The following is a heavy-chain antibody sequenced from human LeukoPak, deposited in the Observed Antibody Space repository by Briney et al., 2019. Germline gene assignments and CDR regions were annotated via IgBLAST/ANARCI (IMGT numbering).Heavy chain of an antibody. CDR3: ARDGGNDYDILTGYYSGYYFDD. D-gene: IGHD3-9*01. CDR1: GGSFSGYY. J-gene: IGHJ4*02. Sequence: SETLSLTCAVYGGSFSGYYWSWIRQPPGKGLEWIGEINHSGSTNYNPSLKSRVTISVDTSKNQFSLKLSSVTAADTAVYYCARDGGNDYDILTGYYSGYYFDDWGQGTLVTVSS. CDR2: INHSGST. V-gene: IGHV4-34*01.